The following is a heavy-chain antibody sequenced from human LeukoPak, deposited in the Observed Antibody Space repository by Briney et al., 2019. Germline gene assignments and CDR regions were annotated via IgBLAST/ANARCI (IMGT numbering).Heavy chain of an antibody. J-gene: IGHJ6*03. Sequence: SETLSLTCAVYGGSFSGYYWSWIRQPPGKGLEWIGEINHSGSTNYNPSLKSRVTLSVDTSKNQFSLKLSSVTAADTAVYYCARGRVVAATKGLYYYYYYMDVWGKGTTVTISS. CDR3: ARGRVVAATKGLYYYYYYMDV. V-gene: IGHV4-34*01. D-gene: IGHD2-15*01. CDR1: GGSFSGYY. CDR2: INHSGST.